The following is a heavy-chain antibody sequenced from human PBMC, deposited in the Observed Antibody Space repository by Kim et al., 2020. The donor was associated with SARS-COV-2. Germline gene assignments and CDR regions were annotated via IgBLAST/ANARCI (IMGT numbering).Heavy chain of an antibody. CDR3: ARSVAAITALDY. D-gene: IGHD6-19*01. CDR2: K. J-gene: IGHJ4*02. Sequence: KSYSTSLKTRLTISQATSKNQVVLTMTHMDPVDTATYYCARSVAAITALDYWGQGTLVTVSS. V-gene: IGHV2-70*01.